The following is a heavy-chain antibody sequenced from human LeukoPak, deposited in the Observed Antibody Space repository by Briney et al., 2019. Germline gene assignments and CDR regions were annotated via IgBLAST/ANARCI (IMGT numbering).Heavy chain of an antibody. Sequence: SDTVSLTRTVCGSCVSRGGYYWLWIRPPPGKGREWIGYIYYSESTFYNLSLKSRVTISVDTSKNQFSLKLSSVTAADTAVYYCARSLGEFDYWGQGTLVTVSS. V-gene: IGHV4-31*03. CDR3: ARSLGEFDY. J-gene: IGHJ4*02. CDR1: GSCVSRGGYY. CDR2: IYYSEST. D-gene: IGHD3-10*01.